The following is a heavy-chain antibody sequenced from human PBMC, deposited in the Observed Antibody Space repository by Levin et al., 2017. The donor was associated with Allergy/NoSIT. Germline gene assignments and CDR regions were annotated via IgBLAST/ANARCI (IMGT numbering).Heavy chain of an antibody. CDR1: GFTFDDYA. Sequence: PGGSLRLSCAASGFTFDDYAMHWVRQAPGKGLEWVSGISWNSGSIGYVDSVKGRFTISRDNAKNSLYLQMNSLRAEDTALYYCAKDIRYSSGSPGARYYGMDVWGQGTTVTVSS. V-gene: IGHV3-9*01. J-gene: IGHJ6*02. CDR2: ISWNSGSI. D-gene: IGHD6-19*01. CDR3: AKDIRYSSGSPGARYYGMDV.